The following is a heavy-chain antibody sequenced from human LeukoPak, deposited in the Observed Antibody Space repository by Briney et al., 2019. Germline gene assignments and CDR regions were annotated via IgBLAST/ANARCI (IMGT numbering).Heavy chain of an antibody. CDR2: INHSGST. V-gene: IGHV4-34*01. CDR1: GGSFSGYY. CDR3: AIIAGGTQGIDY. J-gene: IGHJ4*02. D-gene: IGHD3-16*01. Sequence: SETLSLTCAVYGGSFSGYYWSWIRKPPGKGLEWIGEINHSGSTNYNPSLKSRDTISVDTSKNQFSLKLSSVTAADTAVYYCAIIAGGTQGIDYWGQGTLVTVSS.